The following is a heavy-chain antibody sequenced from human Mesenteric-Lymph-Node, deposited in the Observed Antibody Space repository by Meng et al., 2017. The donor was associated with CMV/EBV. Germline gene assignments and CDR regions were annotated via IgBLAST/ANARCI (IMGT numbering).Heavy chain of an antibody. V-gene: IGHV1-18*01. CDR1: GYTFTSYG. J-gene: IGHJ6*02. Sequence: ASVKASCKASGYTFTSYGISWVRQAPGQGLEWMGWISAYNGNTNYARKLKGRVTMTTDTSTSTAYMELRSLRSDDTAVYYCARSSTIFGVVATSPDYYYYGVDVWGQGTTVTVS. D-gene: IGHD3-3*01. CDR3: ARSSTIFGVVATSPDYYYYGVDV. CDR2: ISAYNGNT.